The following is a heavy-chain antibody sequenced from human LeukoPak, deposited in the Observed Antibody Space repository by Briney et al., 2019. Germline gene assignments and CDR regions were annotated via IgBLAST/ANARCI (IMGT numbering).Heavy chain of an antibody. CDR3: AREAGYSSGRGFDY. CDR2: ISYDGSNK. D-gene: IGHD6-19*01. CDR1: GFTFSSYA. Sequence: GGSLRLSCAASGFTFSSYAMHWVRQAPGKGLEWVAVISYDGSNKYYADSVKGRFTISRDNSKNTLYLQMNSLRAEDTAVYYCAREAGYSSGRGFDYWGQGTLVTVSS. J-gene: IGHJ4*02. V-gene: IGHV3-30-3*01.